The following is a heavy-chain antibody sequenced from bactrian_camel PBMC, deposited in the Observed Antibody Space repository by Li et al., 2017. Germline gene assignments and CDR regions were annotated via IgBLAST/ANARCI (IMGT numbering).Heavy chain of an antibody. CDR1: GFSFDDRD. CDR2: TISSDGST. V-gene: IGHV3S63*01. D-gene: IGHD5*01. Sequence: HVQLVESGGGSVQAGETLRLSCAASGFSFDDRDMNWFRQAPGNECELVSTISSDGSTYYADSVEGRFAISRDNAKNTLYLQMNSLKPEDTAMYYCVRDFGISVWVMSPWGQGTQVTVS. CDR3: VRDFGISVWVMSP. J-gene: IGHJ6*01.